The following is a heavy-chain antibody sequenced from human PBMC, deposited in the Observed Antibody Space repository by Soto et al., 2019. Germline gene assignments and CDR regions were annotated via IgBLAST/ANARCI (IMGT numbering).Heavy chain of an antibody. Sequence: SETLSLTCTVSGGSISSGGYYWSWIRQHPGKGLEWIGYIYYSGSTYYNPSLKSRVTISVDTSKNQFSLKLSSVTAADTAVYYCARSKGGWLQFDFDPWGQGALVTVSS. V-gene: IGHV4-31*02. D-gene: IGHD5-12*01. CDR2: IYYSGST. CDR1: GGSISSGGYY. CDR3: ARSKGGWLQFDFDP. J-gene: IGHJ5*02.